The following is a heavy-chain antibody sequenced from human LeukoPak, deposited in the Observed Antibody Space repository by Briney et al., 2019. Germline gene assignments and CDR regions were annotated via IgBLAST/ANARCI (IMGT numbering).Heavy chain of an antibody. CDR1: GCTFSTYR. V-gene: IGHV3-74*01. D-gene: IGHD5-24*01. Sequence: PGGSLRLSCAASGCTFSTYRMHWVRQAPGKGLVWVSRINSDGSSTSYADSVKGRFTISRENAKNPLFLQVDSLDVEDKAVFYCASYWGGYNNWSDPWGQGTLVTVSS. CDR3: ASYWGGYNNWSDP. CDR2: INSDGSST. J-gene: IGHJ5*02.